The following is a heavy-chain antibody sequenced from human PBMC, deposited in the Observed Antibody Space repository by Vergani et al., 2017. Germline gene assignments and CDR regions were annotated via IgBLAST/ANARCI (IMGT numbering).Heavy chain of an antibody. D-gene: IGHD3-3*01. Sequence: EVQLLESGGGLVQPGGSLRLSCAASGFTFSSYVMSWVRQAPGKGLEWVSIISGSGGSTFYADSVKGRFIISRDNSKNTLYLQINSLRAEDTAVYYCARYPETSIWSGYYRQWIAYWGQGTLVTVSS. CDR2: ISGSGGST. J-gene: IGHJ4*02. CDR1: GFTFSSYV. V-gene: IGHV3-23*01. CDR3: ARYPETSIWSGYYRQWIAY.